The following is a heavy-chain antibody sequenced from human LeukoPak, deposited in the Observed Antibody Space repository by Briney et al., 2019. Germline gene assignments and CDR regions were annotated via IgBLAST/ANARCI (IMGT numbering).Heavy chain of an antibody. V-gene: IGHV3-48*04. D-gene: IGHD1-26*01. Sequence: HPGGSLRLSCAASGFTFSSYSMNWVRQAPGKGLEWVSYISSSSSTIYYADSVKGRFTISRDNAKNSLYLQMNSLRAEDTALYYCAKVNSGSYLDAFDIWGQGTMVTVSS. CDR3: AKVNSGSYLDAFDI. CDR1: GFTFSSYS. J-gene: IGHJ3*02. CDR2: ISSSSSTI.